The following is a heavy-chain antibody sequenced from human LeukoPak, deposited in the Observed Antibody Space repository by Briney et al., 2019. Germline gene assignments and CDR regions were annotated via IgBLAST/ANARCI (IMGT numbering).Heavy chain of an antibody. J-gene: IGHJ4*02. CDR2: INTNSGGT. CDR3: ARFDSNSDIVVVPAAVFDY. CDR1: GYTFTGYY. V-gene: IGHV1-2*02. Sequence: ASVKVSCKASGYTFTGYYMHWVRQAHGQGLGWVGWINTNSGGTNYAQKFQGRVTMTRDTSISTAYMELSRLRSDDTAVYYCARFDSNSDIVVVPAAVFDYWGQGTLVTVSS. D-gene: IGHD2-2*01.